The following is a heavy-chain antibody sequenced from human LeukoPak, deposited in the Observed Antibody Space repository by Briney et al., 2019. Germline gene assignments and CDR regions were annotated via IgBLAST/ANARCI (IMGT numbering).Heavy chain of an antibody. V-gene: IGHV3-11*01. J-gene: IGHJ4*02. D-gene: IGHD2-2*01. CDR1: GVTLSDYF. CDR3: ARHQVVPSKRPFDY. CDR2: IGNNDSSI. Sequence: KAGGSLRLAWAAAGVTLSDYFRSWGRQAPGRGLGRVAYIGNNDSSILWAESLKGRFTISRDSAKNSLYLQMNSLRAEDTAVYYCARHQVVPSKRPFDYWGQGTLVTVSS.